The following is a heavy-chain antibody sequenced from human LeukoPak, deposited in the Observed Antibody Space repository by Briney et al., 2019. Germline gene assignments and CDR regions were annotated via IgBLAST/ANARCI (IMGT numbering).Heavy chain of an antibody. D-gene: IGHD6-19*01. CDR3: ATTTSTGYSSGWYPGAFDI. J-gene: IGHJ3*02. CDR2: INTDGSST. CDR1: GFTFSSYW. Sequence: GGSLRLSCAASGFTFSSYWMHWVRQAPGKGLVWVSRINTDGSSTSYADSVKGRFTISRDNAKNTLYLQMNSLRAEDTAVYYCATTTSTGYSSGWYPGAFDIWGQGTMVTVSS. V-gene: IGHV3-74*01.